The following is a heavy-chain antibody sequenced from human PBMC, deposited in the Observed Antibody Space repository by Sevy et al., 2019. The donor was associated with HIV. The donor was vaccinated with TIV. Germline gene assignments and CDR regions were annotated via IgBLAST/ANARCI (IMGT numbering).Heavy chain of an antibody. J-gene: IGHJ4*02. CDR2: ISSSSSTI. Sequence: GGSLRLSCAASGFTFSSYSMNWVRQAPGKGLEWVSYISSSSSTIYYADSVKGRFTISRDNAKNSLYLQMNSLRDEDTAVYYCARDSTYSDFWSGGFDAYYFDYWGQGTLVTVSS. D-gene: IGHD3-3*01. V-gene: IGHV3-48*02. CDR1: GFTFSSYS. CDR3: ARDSTYSDFWSGGFDAYYFDY.